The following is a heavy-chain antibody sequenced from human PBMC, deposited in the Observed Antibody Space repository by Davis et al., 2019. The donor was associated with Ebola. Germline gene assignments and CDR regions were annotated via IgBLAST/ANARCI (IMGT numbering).Heavy chain of an antibody. J-gene: IGHJ4*02. Sequence: SVKVSCKASVGTFSSYTISWVRQAPGQGLEWMGRIIPILGIANYAQKFQGRVTMTTDTSTSTAYMELGSLRSDDTAVYYCARGYGGYDPNDYWGQGTLVTVSS. CDR3: ARGYGGYDPNDY. D-gene: IGHD5-12*01. CDR2: IIPILGIA. V-gene: IGHV1-69*02. CDR1: VGTFSSYT.